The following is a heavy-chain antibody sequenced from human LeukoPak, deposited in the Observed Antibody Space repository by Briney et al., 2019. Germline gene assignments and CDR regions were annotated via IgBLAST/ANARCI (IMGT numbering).Heavy chain of an antibody. CDR2: IYTSGST. V-gene: IGHV4-61*02. Sequence: SETLSLTCTVSGGSISSGSYYWSWIRQPAGKGLEWIGRIYTSGSTNYNPSLKSRVTISVDTSKNQFSLKLSSVTAADTAVYYCTRDRRGYNDYWGQGTLVTVSS. J-gene: IGHJ4*02. CDR3: TRDRRGYNDY. CDR1: GGSISSGSYY. D-gene: IGHD5-24*01.